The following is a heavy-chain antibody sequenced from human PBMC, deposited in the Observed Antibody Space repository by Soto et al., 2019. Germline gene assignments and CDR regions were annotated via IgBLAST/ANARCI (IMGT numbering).Heavy chain of an antibody. CDR1: GGTFSSYA. D-gene: IGHD2-2*03. CDR2: IIPIFGTA. J-gene: IGHJ6*02. Sequence: AVKVSCKASGGTFSSYAISWVRQAPGQGLEWMGGIIPIFGTANYAQKFQGRVTITADKSTSTAYMELSSLRSEDTAVYYCARDSGYCSSTSCPKGPYYYYGMDVWGQGTTVTVSS. V-gene: IGHV1-69*06. CDR3: ARDSGYCSSTSCPKGPYYYYGMDV.